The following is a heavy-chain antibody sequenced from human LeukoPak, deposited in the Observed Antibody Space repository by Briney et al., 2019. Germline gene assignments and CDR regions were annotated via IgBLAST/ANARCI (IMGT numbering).Heavy chain of an antibody. CDR1: GFTFSNYG. V-gene: IGHV3-30*02. CDR2: IRYDGRNK. CDR3: ARDVDGFDH. J-gene: IGHJ4*02. Sequence: GGSLRLSCAASGFTFSNYGMHWVRQAPGKGLEWVAFIRYDGRNKYHADSVKGRFTISRHNSENTLYLQMNSLKAEDTSVYYCARDVDGFDHWGQGTLVTVSS. D-gene: IGHD5-12*01.